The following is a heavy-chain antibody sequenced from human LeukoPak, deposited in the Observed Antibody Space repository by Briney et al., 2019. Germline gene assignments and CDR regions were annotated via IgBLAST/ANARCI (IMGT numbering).Heavy chain of an antibody. V-gene: IGHV4-30-4*01. J-gene: IGHJ3*02. CDR1: GGSISSGDYY. Sequence: SETLSLTCTVSGGSISSGDYYWSWLRQPPGRGLEWIGYIYYSGSTYYNPSLKSRVTISVDTSKNQFSLKLSSVTAADTAVYYCARGVYGSGRHDAFDIWGQGTMVTVSS. D-gene: IGHD3-10*01. CDR2: IYYSGST. CDR3: ARGVYGSGRHDAFDI.